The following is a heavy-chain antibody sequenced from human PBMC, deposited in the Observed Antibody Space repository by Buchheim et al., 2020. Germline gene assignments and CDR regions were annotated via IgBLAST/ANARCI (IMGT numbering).Heavy chain of an antibody. CDR1: GFNFRKYG. J-gene: IGHJ6*02. D-gene: IGHD2/OR15-2a*01. CDR3: AKVTTFTNYYYGLDV. Sequence: EVHLLESGGGLGHPGGSLKLSCVASGFNFRKYGMTWVRRSAGKGLEWVATISGTGGNIYYADSVNGRFTLSRDNFKNTLYLHMTRLRADDSALYYCAKVTTFTNYYYGLDVWGRGTT. CDR2: ISGTGGNI. V-gene: IGHV3-23*01.